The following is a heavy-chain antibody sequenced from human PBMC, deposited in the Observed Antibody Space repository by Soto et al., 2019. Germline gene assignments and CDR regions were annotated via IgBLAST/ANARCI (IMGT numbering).Heavy chain of an antibody. CDR3: AKEKGLGIWGGYYYYGIDV. J-gene: IGHJ6*02. CDR1: GGTFSSYA. CDR2: VIPIFGNA. Sequence: QVQLVQSGAEVKKPGSSVKVSCKASGGTFSSYAISWVRQAPGQGLEWTGGVIPIFGNANDAQQFQGSVTITAGESTITAYMGRSSLRSEDTAVYYCAKEKGLGIWGGYYYYGIDVWCQGTTVTVSS. D-gene: IGHD3-16*01. V-gene: IGHV1-69*01.